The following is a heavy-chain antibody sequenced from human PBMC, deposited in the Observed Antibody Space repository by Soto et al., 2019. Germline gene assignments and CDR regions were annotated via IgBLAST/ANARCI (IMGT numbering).Heavy chain of an antibody. Sequence: SETLSLTCTVSGGSISSSSYYWGWIRQPPGKGLEWIGSIYYSGSTYYNPSLKSRVTISVDTSKNQFSLKLSSVTAADTAVYYCARHATSLFDPWGQGTLVTVSS. J-gene: IGHJ5*02. CDR3: ARHATSLFDP. CDR1: GGSISSSSYY. V-gene: IGHV4-39*01. CDR2: IYYSGST.